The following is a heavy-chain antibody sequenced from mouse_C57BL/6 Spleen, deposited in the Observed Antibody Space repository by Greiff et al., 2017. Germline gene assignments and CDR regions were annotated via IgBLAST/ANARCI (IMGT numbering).Heavy chain of an antibody. Sequence: VQLQQSGPELVKPGASVKISCKASGYSFTGYYMHWVKQSSEKSLEWIGEINPSTGGTSYNQKFKGKATLTVDKSSSTTYMQLKSLTSEDSAVYSCARWGGGYGEYYFDYWGQGTTLTVSS. CDR3: ARWGGGYGEYYFDY. CDR1: GYSFTGYY. CDR2: INPSTGGT. J-gene: IGHJ2*01. V-gene: IGHV1-43*01. D-gene: IGHD2-14*01.